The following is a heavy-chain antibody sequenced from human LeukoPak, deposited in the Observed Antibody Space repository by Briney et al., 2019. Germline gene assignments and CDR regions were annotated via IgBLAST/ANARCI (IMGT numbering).Heavy chain of an antibody. Sequence: ASVKVSCKASGYTFTSYDINWVRQATGQGLEWMGWMNPNSGNTGYAQKFQGRVTMTRNTPISTAYMELSSLRSEDTVVYYCARDRKGPIHPSQYYYDSSGANWFDPWGQGTLVTVSS. CDR3: ARDRKGPIHPSQYYYDSSGANWFDP. J-gene: IGHJ5*02. V-gene: IGHV1-8*01. CDR2: MNPNSGNT. CDR1: GYTFTSYD. D-gene: IGHD3-22*01.